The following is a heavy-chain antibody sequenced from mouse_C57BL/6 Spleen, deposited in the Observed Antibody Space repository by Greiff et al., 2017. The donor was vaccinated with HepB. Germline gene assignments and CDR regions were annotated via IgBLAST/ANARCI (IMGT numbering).Heavy chain of an antibody. CDR3: ARRVYYDYDG. J-gene: IGHJ2*01. D-gene: IGHD2-4*01. Sequence: QVQLQQSGAELVKPGASVKLSCKASGYTFTSYWMQWVKQRPGQGLEWIGEIDPSDSYTNYNQKFKGKATLTVDTSSSTAYMQLSSLTSEDSAVYYCARRVYYDYDGWGQGTTLTVSS. CDR1: GYTFTSYW. V-gene: IGHV1-50*01. CDR2: IDPSDSYT.